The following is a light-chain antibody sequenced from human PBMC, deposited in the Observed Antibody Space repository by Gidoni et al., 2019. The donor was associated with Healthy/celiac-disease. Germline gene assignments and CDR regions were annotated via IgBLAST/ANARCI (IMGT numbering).Light chain of an antibody. Sequence: ETLLTQSPGTLSLSPGERATLSGRASQSVSSSYLAWYQQKPGQAPRLLIYGASSRATGIPDRFSGSGSGTDFTLTISRLEPEDFAVYYCQQYGSSPFTFGPGTKVDIK. CDR1: QSVSSSY. CDR2: GAS. CDR3: QQYGSSPFT. V-gene: IGKV3-20*01. J-gene: IGKJ3*01.